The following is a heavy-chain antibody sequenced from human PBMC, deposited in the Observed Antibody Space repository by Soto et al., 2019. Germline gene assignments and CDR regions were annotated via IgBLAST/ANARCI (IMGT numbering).Heavy chain of an antibody. CDR2: ISGSGGST. D-gene: IGHD2-2*01. CDR1: GFTFSSYA. J-gene: IGHJ5*02. V-gene: IGHV3-23*01. CDR3: AKMGVPAVLNWFDP. Sequence: GGSLRLSCAASGFTFSSYAMSWVRQAPGKGLEWVSAISGSGGSTYYADPVKGRFTISRDNSKNTLYLQMNSLRAEDTAVYYCAKMGVPAVLNWFDPWGQGTLVTVSS.